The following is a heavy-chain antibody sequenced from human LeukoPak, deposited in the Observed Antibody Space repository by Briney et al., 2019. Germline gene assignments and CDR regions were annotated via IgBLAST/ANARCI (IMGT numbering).Heavy chain of an antibody. Sequence: GASVKVSCKASGYTFTGYYIQWVRQAPGQGLEWMGWINPHSGGTNYAQEFQGRVTMTRDTSISTAYVELSSLRPDDTAMYSCARGVTARGFYYYMDIWGNGTTVTISS. V-gene: IGHV1-2*02. J-gene: IGHJ6*03. CDR1: GYTFTGYY. D-gene: IGHD2-21*02. CDR2: INPHSGGT. CDR3: ARGVTARGFYYYMDI.